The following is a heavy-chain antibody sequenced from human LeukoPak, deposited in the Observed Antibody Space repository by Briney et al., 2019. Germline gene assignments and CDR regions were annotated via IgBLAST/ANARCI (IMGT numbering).Heavy chain of an antibody. J-gene: IGHJ6*02. D-gene: IGHD3/OR15-3a*01. CDR2: IYHSGST. CDR3: ARVVVAGTEYYYYGMDV. Sequence: PSGTLSLTCAVSGGSISSSNWWSWVRQPPGKGLEWIGEIYHSGSTNYNPSLKSRVTISVDKSKNQFSLKLSSVTAADTAVYYCARVVVAGTEYYYYGMDVWGQGTTVTVSS. V-gene: IGHV4-4*02. CDR1: GGSISSSNW.